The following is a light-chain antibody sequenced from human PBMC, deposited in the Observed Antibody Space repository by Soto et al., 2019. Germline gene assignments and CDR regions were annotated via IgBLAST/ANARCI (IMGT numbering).Light chain of an antibody. Sequence: QSVLTQPASVSGSPGQSITISCTGTSSDVGGYNYVSWYQQHPGKAPKLMIYDVSNRPSGVSNRFSGSKSGNTASLTISGLQAEDEADYYCQSYDSRLTALYVFGSGTKVTVL. V-gene: IGLV2-14*01. CDR3: QSYDSRLTALYV. J-gene: IGLJ1*01. CDR1: SSDVGGYNY. CDR2: DVS.